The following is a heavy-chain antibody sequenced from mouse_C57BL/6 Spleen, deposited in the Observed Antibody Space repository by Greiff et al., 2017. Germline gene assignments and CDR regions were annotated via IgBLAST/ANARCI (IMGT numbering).Heavy chain of an antibody. Sequence: EVMLVESGGGLVQSGRSLRLSCATSGFTFSDFYMEWVRQAPGKGLEWIAASRNKANDYTPEYSAAVKGRFIVSRDTSQSILYLQLNALRAEDTAMYYCARGAEGYFDYWGQGTTLTVSS. V-gene: IGHV7-1*01. CDR3: ARGAEGYFDY. CDR1: GFTFSDFY. CDR2: SRNKANDYTP. J-gene: IGHJ2*01.